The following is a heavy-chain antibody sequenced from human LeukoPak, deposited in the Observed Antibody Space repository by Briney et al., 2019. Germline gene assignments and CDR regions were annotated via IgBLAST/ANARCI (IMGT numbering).Heavy chain of an antibody. J-gene: IGHJ6*03. Sequence: TGGSLRLSCAASGFTFSSYGMHWVRQAPGKGLEWVAFIRYDGSNKYYADSVKGRFTISRDNSKNTLYLQMNSLRAEDTAVYYCAGESSGKGYYYYMDVWGKGTTVTVSS. CDR1: GFTFSSYG. D-gene: IGHD6-25*01. CDR2: IRYDGSNK. CDR3: AGESSGKGYYYYMDV. V-gene: IGHV3-30*02.